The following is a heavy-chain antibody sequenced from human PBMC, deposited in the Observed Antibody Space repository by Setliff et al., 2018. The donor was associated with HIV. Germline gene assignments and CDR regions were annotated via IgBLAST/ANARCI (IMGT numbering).Heavy chain of an antibody. V-gene: IGHV1-18*01. CDR1: GYTFTSYG. J-gene: IGHJ6*03. Sequence: GASVKVSCKASGYTFTSYGISWVRQAPGQGLEWVGWISVYSGNTNYAQKLQGRVTLTTDTSTSTAYMELRSLRFDDTAVYYCARDRGGGLQFWEWTGQYYMDVWGKGTTVTVSS. D-gene: IGHD3-3*01. CDR2: ISVYSGNT. CDR3: ARDRGGGLQFWEWTGQYYMDV.